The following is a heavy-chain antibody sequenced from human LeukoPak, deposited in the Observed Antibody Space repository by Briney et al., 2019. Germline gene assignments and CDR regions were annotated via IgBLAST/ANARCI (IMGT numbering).Heavy chain of an antibody. CDR3: ARVIAAADYYYYMDV. D-gene: IGHD6-13*01. J-gene: IGHJ6*03. V-gene: IGHV4-61*01. Sequence: PSETLSLTCTVSGGSISSSSYYWSWIRQPPGKGLEWIGYIYYSGSTNYNPSLKSRVTISVDTSKNQFSLKLSSVTAADTAVYYCARVIAAADYYYYMDVWGKGTTVTVSS. CDR2: IYYSGST. CDR1: GGSISSSSYY.